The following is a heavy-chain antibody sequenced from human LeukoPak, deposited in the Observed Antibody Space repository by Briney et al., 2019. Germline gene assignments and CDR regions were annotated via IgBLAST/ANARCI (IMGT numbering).Heavy chain of an antibody. Sequence: REASVKVSCKASGYTFTGYYMHWVRQAPGQGLEWMGWINPNSGGTNYAQKFQGRVTMTRDTSISTAYMELSRLRSDDTAVYYCARDPGTDYGDYNLWNWFDPWGQGTLVTVSS. V-gene: IGHV1-2*02. CDR3: ARDPGTDYGDYNLWNWFDP. D-gene: IGHD4-17*01. J-gene: IGHJ5*02. CDR2: INPNSGGT. CDR1: GYTFTGYY.